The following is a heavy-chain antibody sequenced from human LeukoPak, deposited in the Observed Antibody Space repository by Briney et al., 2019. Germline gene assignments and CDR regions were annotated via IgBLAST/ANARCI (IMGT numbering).Heavy chain of an antibody. V-gene: IGHV4-38-2*02. Sequence: SETLSLTCTVSGYSISSGYYWGWIRQPPGKGLEWIGSIYHSGSTYYNPFLKSRVTISVDTSKNQFSLKLSSVTAADTAVYYCARESSGYCSSTSCYTFDYWGQGTLVTVSS. D-gene: IGHD2-2*02. CDR1: GYSISSGYY. J-gene: IGHJ4*02. CDR3: ARESSGYCSSTSCYTFDY. CDR2: IYHSGST.